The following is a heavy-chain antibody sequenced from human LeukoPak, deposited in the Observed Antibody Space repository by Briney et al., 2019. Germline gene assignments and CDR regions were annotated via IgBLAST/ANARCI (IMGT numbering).Heavy chain of an antibody. D-gene: IGHD2-2*01. CDR3: ARDRGEDIVVVPAAVTNWFDP. V-gene: IGHV3-30*01. CDR1: GFTFSSYA. CDR2: ISYDGSNK. Sequence: GRSLRLSCAASGFTFSSYAMHWVRQAPGKGLEWVAVISYDGSNKYYADSVKGRFTISRDNSKNTLYLQMNSLRAEDTALYYCARDRGEDIVVVPAAVTNWFDPWGQGTLVPVSS. J-gene: IGHJ5*02.